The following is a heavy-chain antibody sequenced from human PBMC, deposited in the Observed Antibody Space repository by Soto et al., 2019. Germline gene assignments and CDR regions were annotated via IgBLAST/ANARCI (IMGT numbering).Heavy chain of an antibody. J-gene: IGHJ6*03. CDR3: ARDRGVAPPVAGNTHYYYYMDV. D-gene: IGHD6-19*01. Sequence: QDQLVQSGVEVKKPGASVKVSCKASGYSFTNYGITWVRQAPGQGFEWMGWISAYNGNTNYAQKFQGRVTITTDASTSKAYLELRSLRSDDTAVYYCARDRGVAPPVAGNTHYYYYMDVWGKGTTVTVSS. CDR2: ISAYNGNT. CDR1: GYSFTNYG. V-gene: IGHV1-18*01.